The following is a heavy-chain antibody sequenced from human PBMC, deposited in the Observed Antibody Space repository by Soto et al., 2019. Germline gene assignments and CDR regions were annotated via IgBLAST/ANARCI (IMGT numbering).Heavy chain of an antibody. CDR2: IYSGGST. Sequence: EVQLVESGGGLVQPGGSLRLSCAASGFTVSSNYMSWVRQAPGKGLEWVSVIYSGGSTYYADSVKGRFTISRDNSKNTLYLQMNSLRAEDTAVYYCARSWVTRTTVLFDPWGQGTLVTVSS. CDR1: GFTVSSNY. J-gene: IGHJ5*02. V-gene: IGHV3-66*01. D-gene: IGHD1-20*01. CDR3: ARSWVTRTTVLFDP.